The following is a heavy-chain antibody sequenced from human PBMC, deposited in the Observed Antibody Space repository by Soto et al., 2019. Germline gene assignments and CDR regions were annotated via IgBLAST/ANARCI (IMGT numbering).Heavy chain of an antibody. J-gene: IGHJ6*02. CDR3: ARDICSGGSGYSYYYGMDV. CDR1: GDSVSSNSAA. D-gene: IGHD2-15*01. Sequence: QVQLQQSGPGLVKPSQTLSLTCAISGDSVSSNSAAWNWIRQSPSRGLEWLGRTYYRSKWYNDYAVSVKSRITINPDTSKNQFSLPLNSVTPEDTAVYYCARDICSGGSGYSYYYGMDVWGQGTTVTVSS. V-gene: IGHV6-1*01. CDR2: TYYRSKWYN.